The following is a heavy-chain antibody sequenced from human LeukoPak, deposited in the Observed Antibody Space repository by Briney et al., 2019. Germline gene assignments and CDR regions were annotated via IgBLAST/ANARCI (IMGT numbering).Heavy chain of an antibody. J-gene: IGHJ4*02. CDR2: INPSGGST. CDR1: GYTFTSYY. D-gene: IGHD6-6*01. CDR3: ARHRSSWLIDY. V-gene: IGHV1-46*01. Sequence: ASVKVSCKASGYTFTSYYMHWVRQAPGQGLEWMGIINPSGGSTSYAQKFQGRATMTRDTSTSTVYMELSSLRSEDTAVYYCARHRSSWLIDYWGQGTLVTVSS.